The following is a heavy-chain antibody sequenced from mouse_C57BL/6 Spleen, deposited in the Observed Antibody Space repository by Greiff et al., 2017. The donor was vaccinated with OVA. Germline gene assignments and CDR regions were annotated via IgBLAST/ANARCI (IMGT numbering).Heavy chain of an antibody. CDR1: GYTFTSYW. CDR3: AGWAYYSNYDAMDY. CDR2: IDPSDSET. D-gene: IGHD2-5*01. V-gene: IGHV1-52*01. J-gene: IGHJ4*01. Sequence: QVQLQQPGAELVRPGSSVKLSCKASGYTFTSYWMHWVKQRPIQGLEWIGNIDPSDSETHYNQKFKDKATLTVDTSSSTAYMQLSSLTSEDSAVYSCAGWAYYSNYDAMDYWGQGTSVTVSA.